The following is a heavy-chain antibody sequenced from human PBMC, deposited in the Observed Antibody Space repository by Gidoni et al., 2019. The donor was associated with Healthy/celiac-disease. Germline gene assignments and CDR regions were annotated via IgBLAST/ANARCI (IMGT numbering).Heavy chain of an antibody. Sequence: QVQLQESGPGLVKPSQTLSLTCTVSGGSISSGDYYWSWIRQPPGKGLEWIGYIYYSGSTYYNPSLKSRVTISVDTSKNQFSLKLSSVTAADTAVYYCAREVSFGDSSGYGNWFDPWGQGTLVTVSS. CDR2: IYYSGST. CDR3: AREVSFGDSSGYGNWFDP. V-gene: IGHV4-30-4*01. D-gene: IGHD3-22*01. CDR1: GGSISSGDYY. J-gene: IGHJ5*02.